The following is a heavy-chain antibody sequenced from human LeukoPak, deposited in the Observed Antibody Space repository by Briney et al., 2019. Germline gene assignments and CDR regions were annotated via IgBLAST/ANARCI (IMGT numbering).Heavy chain of an antibody. D-gene: IGHD3-22*01. CDR3: ARGLDYYDSSGYYDY. Sequence: SETLSLTCTVSGGSISNYYWSWIRQSPGKGLEWTGYIYYSGSTNYNPSLKSRVTISVDTSKNQFSLKLSSVTAADTAVYYCARGLDYYDSSGYYDYWGQGTLVTVSS. CDR1: GGSISNYY. CDR2: IYYSGST. J-gene: IGHJ4*02. V-gene: IGHV4-59*01.